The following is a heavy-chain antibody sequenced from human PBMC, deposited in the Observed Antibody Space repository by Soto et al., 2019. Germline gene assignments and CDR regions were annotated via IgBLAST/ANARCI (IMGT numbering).Heavy chain of an antibody. J-gene: IGHJ5*02. CDR3: VKDMFGDGYNGAWFDP. CDR1: GFTFDDYA. D-gene: IGHD3-3*01. Sequence: EVQLVESGGGLVQPGRSLRLSCAASGFTFDDYAMHWVRQAPGKGLEWVSGISWNSGSIGYADSVKGRFTISRDNAKNSLYLQMNSLRAEDTALYYCVKDMFGDGYNGAWFDPWGQGTLVTVSS. V-gene: IGHV3-9*01. CDR2: ISWNSGSI.